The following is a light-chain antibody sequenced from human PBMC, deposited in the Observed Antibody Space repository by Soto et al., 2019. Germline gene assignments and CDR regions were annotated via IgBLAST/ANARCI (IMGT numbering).Light chain of an antibody. CDR3: QQSYSTPHT. Sequence: DIQMTQSPSSLSASVGDRVSITCRASQSITSYLNWYQQKPGKAPKFLISAASSLQSGVPSRFSGSGSGTDFTLTISSLQPEDFATYYCQQSYSTPHTFGQGTKLEIK. J-gene: IGKJ2*01. CDR1: QSITSY. CDR2: AAS. V-gene: IGKV1-39*01.